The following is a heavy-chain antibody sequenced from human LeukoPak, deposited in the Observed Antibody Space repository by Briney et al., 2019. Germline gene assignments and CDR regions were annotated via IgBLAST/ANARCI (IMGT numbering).Heavy chain of an antibody. CDR1: GYTFTSYG. CDR3: ARGPNLNSGSYYTVYYYYGMDV. CDR2: ISAYNGNT. Sequence: ASVKVSCKASGYTFTSYGISWVRQAPGQGLEWKGWISAYNGNTNYAQKLQGRVTMTTDTSTSTAYMELRSLRSDDTAVYYCARGPNLNSGSYYTVYYYYGMDVWGQGTTVTVSS. J-gene: IGHJ6*02. D-gene: IGHD1-26*01. V-gene: IGHV1-18*01.